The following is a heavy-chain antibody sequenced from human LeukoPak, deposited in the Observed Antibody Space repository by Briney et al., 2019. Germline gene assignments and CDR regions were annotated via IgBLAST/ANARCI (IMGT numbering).Heavy chain of an antibody. D-gene: IGHD5-18*01. CDR1: GGSISSYY. CDR3: ARRDTVQQVAFDI. V-gene: IGHV4-59*08. Sequence: NSSETLSLTCTVSGGSISSYYWSWIRQPPGKGLEWIGYIYYSGSTNYNPSLKSRVTISVDTSKNQFSLKLSSATAADTAVYYCARRDTVQQVAFDIWGPGTMVTVS. J-gene: IGHJ3*02. CDR2: IYYSGST.